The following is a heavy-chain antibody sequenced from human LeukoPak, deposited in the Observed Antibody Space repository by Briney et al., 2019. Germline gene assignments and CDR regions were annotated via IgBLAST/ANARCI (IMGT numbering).Heavy chain of an antibody. D-gene: IGHD3-10*01. V-gene: IGHV3-66*01. CDR3: AREGRKYGSGSLYCFDY. Sequence: GGSLRLSCAASGFTVSSNYMNWVRQAPAKGLEWVSVIFSGGSTYYADSVKGRFTISRDNSKNTLYLQMNCLRAEDTAVYYCAREGRKYGSGSLYCFDYWGQGTLVTVSS. CDR1: GFTVSSNY. J-gene: IGHJ4*02. CDR2: IFSGGST.